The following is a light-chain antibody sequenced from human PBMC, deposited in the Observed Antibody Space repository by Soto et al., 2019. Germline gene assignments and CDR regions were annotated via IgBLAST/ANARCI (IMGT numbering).Light chain of an antibody. CDR2: KAS. V-gene: IGKV1-5*03. J-gene: IGKJ1*01. Sequence: IQMTQSLSSLSASVVDRVTVTCRASQSISSYLNWYQQKPGKAPKLLIYKASTLKSGVPSRFSGSGSGTEFTLTISSLQPDDFATYYCQHYNSYSEAFGQGTKVDIK. CDR3: QHYNSYSEA. CDR1: QSISSY.